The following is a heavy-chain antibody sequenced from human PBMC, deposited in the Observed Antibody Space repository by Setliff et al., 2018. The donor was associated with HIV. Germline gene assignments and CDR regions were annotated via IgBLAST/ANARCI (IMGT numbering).Heavy chain of an antibody. J-gene: IGHJ5*02. V-gene: IGHV4-39*01. CDR2: IYYSGST. CDR3: ASRVYYYDSNNFLREEGFDP. D-gene: IGHD3-22*01. CDR1: GGSISSNNYY. Sequence: SETLSLTCTVSGGSISSNNYYWGWIRQPPGKGLEWIGSIYYSGSTYYNPSLKSRVTISIYTSKNQFSLHLTSVTAADTAVYYCASRVYYYDSNNFLREEGFDPWGQGTLVTVSS.